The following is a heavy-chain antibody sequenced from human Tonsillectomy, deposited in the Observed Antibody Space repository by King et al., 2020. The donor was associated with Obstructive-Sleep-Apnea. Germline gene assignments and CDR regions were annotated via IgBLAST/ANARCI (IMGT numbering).Heavy chain of an antibody. Sequence: VQLQQWGAGLLKPSETLSLTCAVFGGSFTDYYWSWIRQPPGTGLEWIGEINHSGSTNYNPSLKSRVTISVDTSKNQFSLKLSSVTAADTAVYYCARGSGAVAVDWFDPRGEGTLFTVSS. J-gene: IGHJ5*02. CDR3: ARGSGAVAVDWFDP. V-gene: IGHV4-34*01. CDR1: GGSFTDYY. CDR2: INHSGST. D-gene: IGHD6-13*01.